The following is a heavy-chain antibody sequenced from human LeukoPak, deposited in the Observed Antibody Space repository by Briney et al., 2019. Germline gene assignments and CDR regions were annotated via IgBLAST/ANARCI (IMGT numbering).Heavy chain of an antibody. CDR1: GFTFSDYY. CDR3: AREAQIITMVRGYFDY. J-gene: IGHJ4*02. V-gene: IGHV3-11*04. Sequence: GGSLKLSCAASGFTFSDYYMSWIRQAPGQGLEWVSYISTSGSTIYYADSVKGRLTISRDNAKNSLYLQMNSLRAEDTAVYYCAREAQIITMVRGYFDYWGQGTLVTVSS. CDR2: ISTSGSTI. D-gene: IGHD3-10*01.